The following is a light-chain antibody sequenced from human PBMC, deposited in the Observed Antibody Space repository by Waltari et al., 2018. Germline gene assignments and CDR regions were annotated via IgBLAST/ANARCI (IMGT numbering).Light chain of an antibody. V-gene: IGLV1-51*02. CDR3: GTWDSSLSGAV. CDR2: ENT. J-gene: IGLJ7*01. Sequence: SVLTQPPSVSAAPGQRVTLSCSGGSSNLGHNYVHWSRQFPGTAPKRLIYENTERPSGIPGRFSGSKSGTSATLDITGLQAGDEADYYCGTWDSSLSGAVFGGGTHLTVL. CDR1: SSNLGHNY.